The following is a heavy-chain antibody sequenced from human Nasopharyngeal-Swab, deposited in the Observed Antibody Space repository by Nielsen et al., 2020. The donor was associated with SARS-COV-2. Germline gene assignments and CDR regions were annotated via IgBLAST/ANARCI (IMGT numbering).Heavy chain of an antibody. CDR2: IIPIFGTP. CDR1: GGTFSSYA. Sequence: SVKVSCKASGGTFSSYAISWVRQAPGQGLEWMGGIIPIFGTPNYAQEFQGRVTISADESTSTAYMELSSLRSEDTAVHYCARASDGSENYYYFDYWGQGTLVTVSS. D-gene: IGHD3-10*01. J-gene: IGHJ4*02. CDR3: ARASDGSENYYYFDY. V-gene: IGHV1-69*13.